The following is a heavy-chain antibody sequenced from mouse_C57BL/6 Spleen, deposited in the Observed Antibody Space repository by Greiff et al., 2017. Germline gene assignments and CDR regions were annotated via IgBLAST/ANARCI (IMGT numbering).Heavy chain of an antibody. Sequence: VQLQQSGPELVKPGASVKISCKASGYTFTDYYMNWVKQSHGKSLEWIGDINPNNGGTSYNQKFKGKATLTVDKSSSTAYMELRSLTSEDSAVYYCARAGGLPFFDYWGQGTTLTVSS. D-gene: IGHD2-4*01. CDR3: ARAGGLPFFDY. CDR1: GYTFTDYY. J-gene: IGHJ2*01. V-gene: IGHV1-26*01. CDR2: INPNNGGT.